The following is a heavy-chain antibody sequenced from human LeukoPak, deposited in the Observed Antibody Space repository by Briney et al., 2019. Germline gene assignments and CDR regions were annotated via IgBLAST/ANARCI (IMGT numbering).Heavy chain of an antibody. J-gene: IGHJ4*02. D-gene: IGHD6-6*01. CDR3: ARDSSYSSSLYYFEY. CDR2: INPHSGGT. CDR1: GYTFTDYY. V-gene: IGHV1-2*02. Sequence: APVKVSCKASGYTFTDYYMHWVRQAPGQGLEWMGWINPHSGGTNYAQKFQGRVTMTRDTPISTVYMEVSRLRSDDTAVYYCARDSSYSSSLYYFEYWGQGTLVTVSS.